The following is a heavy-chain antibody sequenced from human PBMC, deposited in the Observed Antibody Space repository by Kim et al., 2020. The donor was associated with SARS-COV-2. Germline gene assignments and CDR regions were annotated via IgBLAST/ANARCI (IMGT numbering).Heavy chain of an antibody. J-gene: IGHJ4*01. CDR1: GGSISSYY. CDR2: IYYSGST. V-gene: IGHV4-59*01. CDR3: ARGDPTSAYCGGDCSFDY. Sequence: SETLSLTCTVSGGSISSYYWGWIRQPPGKGLEWIGYIYYSGSTNYNPSLKSRVTISVDTSKNQFSLKLSSVTAADTAVYYCARGDPTSAYCGGDCSFDYWGQEPWSPSPQ. D-gene: IGHD2-21*02.